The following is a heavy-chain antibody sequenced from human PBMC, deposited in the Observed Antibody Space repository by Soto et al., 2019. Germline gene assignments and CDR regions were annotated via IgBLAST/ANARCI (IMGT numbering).Heavy chain of an antibody. J-gene: IGHJ4*02. V-gene: IGHV1-24*01. D-gene: IGHD6-13*01. CDR1: GYTLTELS. CDR3: ATMWPIAAAVDY. Sequence: GASVKVSCKVSGYTLTELSMHWVRQAPGKGLEWMGGFDPEDGETIYAQKFQGRVTMTEDTSTDTAYMELSSLRSEDTAVYYCATMWPIAAAVDYWGQGTLVTVSS. CDR2: FDPEDGET.